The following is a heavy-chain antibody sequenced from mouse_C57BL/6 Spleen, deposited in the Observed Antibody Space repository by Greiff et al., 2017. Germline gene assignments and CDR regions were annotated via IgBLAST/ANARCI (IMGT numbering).Heavy chain of an antibody. CDR2: ISYDGSN. Sequence: EVQLQQSGPGLVKPSQSLSLTCSVTGYSITSGYYWNWIRQFPGNKLEWMGYISYDGSNNYNPSLKNRISITRDTSKNQFFLKLNSVTTEDTATYYCARDLYDGYYQAWFAYWGQGTLVTVSA. CDR3: ARDLYDGYYQAWFAY. D-gene: IGHD2-3*01. CDR1: GYSITSGYY. V-gene: IGHV3-6*01. J-gene: IGHJ3*01.